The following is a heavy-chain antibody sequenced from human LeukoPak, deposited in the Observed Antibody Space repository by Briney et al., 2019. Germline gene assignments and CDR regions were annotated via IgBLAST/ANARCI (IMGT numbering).Heavy chain of an antibody. Sequence: SEALSLTCTVSGYSIISGYYWGWIRQPPGKGLEWIGSIYHSGSTYDNPSLKSRVTISVDTSKNQFSLRLSSVTAADTAVYYCARLRSGYPLDYWGQGTLVTVSS. J-gene: IGHJ4*02. CDR2: IYHSGST. V-gene: IGHV4-38-2*02. CDR1: GYSIISGYY. CDR3: ARLRSGYPLDY. D-gene: IGHD5-12*01.